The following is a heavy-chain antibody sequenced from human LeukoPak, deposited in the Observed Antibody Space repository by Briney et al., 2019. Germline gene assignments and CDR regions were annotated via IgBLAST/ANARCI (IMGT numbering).Heavy chain of an antibody. CDR3: ARGRNRRYYFDY. V-gene: IGHV1-2*02. Sequence: ASVKVSCKASGYTFTGYYMNWVRQAPGQGLEWMGWINLNSGGTNYAQRFQGRVTMTRDTSISTAYMELSSLRSEDTAVYYCARGRNRRYYFDYWGQGTLVTVSS. CDR2: INLNSGGT. J-gene: IGHJ4*02. D-gene: IGHD1-14*01. CDR1: GYTFTGYY.